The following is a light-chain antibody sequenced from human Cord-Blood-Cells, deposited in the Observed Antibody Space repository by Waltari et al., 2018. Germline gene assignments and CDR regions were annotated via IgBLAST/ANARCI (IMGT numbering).Light chain of an antibody. J-gene: IGLJ3*02. CDR3: SSYTSSTLRV. CDR2: DVS. V-gene: IGLV2-14*01. Sequence: QSALTQPASVSGSPGQSITISCTGTSSDVGGYNDVSWSQQHPGKAPNLMIYDVSKRPSGVSNRFSGSKSGNTASLTISGLQAEDEADYYCSSYTSSTLRVFGGGTKLTVL. CDR1: SSDVGGYND.